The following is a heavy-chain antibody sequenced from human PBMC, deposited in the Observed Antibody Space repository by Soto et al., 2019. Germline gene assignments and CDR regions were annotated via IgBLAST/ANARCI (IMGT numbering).Heavy chain of an antibody. D-gene: IGHD6-13*01. V-gene: IGHV4-4*02. J-gene: IGHJ4*02. CDR2: IYHGGSA. CDR1: SGSVNSSNW. Sequence: QVQLRESGPGLVKPSGTLFLTCAVSSGSVNSSNWWSWVRQPPGKGLEWIGEIYHGGSANYNPSLRSRVTMSVDKSKNQVFLQLSSVTAADTAVSYCARDPAAAGTFDYWGQGTLVTVSS. CDR3: ARDPAAAGTFDY.